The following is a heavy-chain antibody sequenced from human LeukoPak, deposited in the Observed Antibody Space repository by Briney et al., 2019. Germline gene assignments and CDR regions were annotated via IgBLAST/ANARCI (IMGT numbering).Heavy chain of an antibody. CDR2: MNPNSGNT. J-gene: IGHJ4*02. D-gene: IGHD3-3*01. CDR3: ARVPITIFGVVTPFDY. Sequence: ASVKVSCKASEYTFTSYDINWVRQATGQGLEWMGWMNPNSGNTVYAQKFQGRVTMTRDTSISTAYMELSSLRSDDTAVYYCARVPITIFGVVTPFDYWGQGTLVTVSS. CDR1: EYTFTSYD. V-gene: IGHV1-8*01.